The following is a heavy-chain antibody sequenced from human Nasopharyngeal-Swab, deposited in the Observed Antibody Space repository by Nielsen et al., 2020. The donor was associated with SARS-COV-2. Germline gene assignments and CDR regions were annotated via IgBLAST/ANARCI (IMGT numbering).Heavy chain of an antibody. CDR2: IYPGDSDT. CDR3: ARHWQYCSSTSCYRRGWFDP. J-gene: IGHJ5*02. CDR1: GYSFTSYW. Sequence: GSLKISCKGSGYSFTSYWIGWVRQMPGKGLEWMGIIYPGDSDTRYSPSFQGQVTISADKSISTAYLQWSSLKASDTAMYYCARHWQYCSSTSCYRRGWFDPWGQGTLVTVSS. D-gene: IGHD2-2*01. V-gene: IGHV5-51*01.